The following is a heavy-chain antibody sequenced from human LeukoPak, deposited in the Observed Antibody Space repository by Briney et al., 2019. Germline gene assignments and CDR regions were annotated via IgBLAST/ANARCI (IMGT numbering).Heavy chain of an antibody. Sequence: SQTLSLTCTVSGGSISSGGYYWSWIRQPPGKGLEWIGYIYHSGSTYYNPSLKSRVTISVDTSKNQFSLKLSSVTAADTAVYYCARQNEYRDFWSGYSYYFDYWGQGTLVTVSS. CDR3: ARQNEYRDFWSGYSYYFDY. D-gene: IGHD3-3*01. CDR2: IYHSGST. V-gene: IGHV4-30-2*01. J-gene: IGHJ4*02. CDR1: GGSISSGGYY.